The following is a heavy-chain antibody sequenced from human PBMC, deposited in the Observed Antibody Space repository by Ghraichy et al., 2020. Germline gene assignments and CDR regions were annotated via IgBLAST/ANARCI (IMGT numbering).Heavy chain of an antibody. D-gene: IGHD3-22*01. J-gene: IGHJ4*02. Sequence: LSLTCAASGFTFSSYGMHWVRQAPGKGLEWVAFIRYDGSNKYYADSVKGRFTISRDNSKNTLYLQMNSLRAEDTAVYYCAKDRDYYYDSSGYWGTIDYWGQGTLVTVSS. V-gene: IGHV3-30*02. CDR2: IRYDGSNK. CDR1: GFTFSSYG. CDR3: AKDRDYYYDSSGYWGTIDY.